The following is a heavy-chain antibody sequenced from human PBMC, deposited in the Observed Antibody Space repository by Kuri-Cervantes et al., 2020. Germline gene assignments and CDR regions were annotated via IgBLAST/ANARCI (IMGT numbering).Heavy chain of an antibody. Sequence: GGSLRLSCAASGFIVSGNYMSWVRQAPGKGLEWVSIIYSAGNTYYADSVKGRFTISRDNAKNSLYLQMNSLRAEDTAVYYCARAMDTVYYYGMDVWGQGTTVTVSS. V-gene: IGHV3-53*01. CDR2: IYSAGNT. J-gene: IGHJ6*02. CDR3: ARAMDTVYYYGMDV. D-gene: IGHD5-18*01. CDR1: GFIVSGNY.